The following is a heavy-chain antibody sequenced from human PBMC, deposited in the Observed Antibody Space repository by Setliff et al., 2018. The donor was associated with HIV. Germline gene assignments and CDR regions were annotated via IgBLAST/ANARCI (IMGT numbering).Heavy chain of an antibody. CDR1: GFTFSDFW. V-gene: IGHV3-7*03. CDR2: ISPDGSRN. D-gene: IGHD3-3*01. Sequence: GGSLRLSCEASGFTFSDFWMHWVRQAPGKGLEWVASISPDGSRNHCVGSVKGRFTASRDNAKSSLYLQMNSLRADDTAVYYCARVLLITNAVYGVVSNQFDPWGQGTQVTVSS. CDR3: ARVLLITNAVYGVVSNQFDP. J-gene: IGHJ5*02.